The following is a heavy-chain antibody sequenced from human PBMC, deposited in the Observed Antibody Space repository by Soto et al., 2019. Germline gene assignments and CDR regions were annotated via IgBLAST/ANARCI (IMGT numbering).Heavy chain of an antibody. V-gene: IGHV3-74*01. J-gene: IGHJ4*02. CDR2: INNDGRGT. CDR1: GFTFSTYW. Sequence: EVQLVESGGGLVQPGGSLRLSCAASGFTFSTYWMQWVRQAPGKGLVWVSRINNDGRGTTYADSVKGRFTISRDNAQNTLYLQMNSLRAEDTAVYYCTRRNRPSYATDYWGQGTLVTVSS. CDR3: TRRNRPSYATDY. D-gene: IGHD4-17*01.